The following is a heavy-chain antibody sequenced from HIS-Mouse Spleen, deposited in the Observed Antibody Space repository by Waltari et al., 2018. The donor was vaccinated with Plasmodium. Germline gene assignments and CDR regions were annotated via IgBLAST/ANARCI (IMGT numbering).Heavy chain of an antibody. CDR2: INHSGST. D-gene: IGHD7-27*01. CDR1: GGSFSGYY. Sequence: QVQLQQWGAGLLKPSETLSLTCAVYGGSFSGYYWSWIRQPPGKGLEWIGEINHSGSTNHNPSLKSRVTISVDTSKNQFSLKLSSVTAADTAVYYCAKSSKGTGDLWDYWGQGTLVTVSS. CDR3: AKSSKGTGDLWDY. V-gene: IGHV4-34*01. J-gene: IGHJ4*02.